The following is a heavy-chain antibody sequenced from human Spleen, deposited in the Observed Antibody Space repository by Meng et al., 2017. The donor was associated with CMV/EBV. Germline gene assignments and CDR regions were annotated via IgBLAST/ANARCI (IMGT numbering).Heavy chain of an antibody. CDR1: GYAFTTYG. D-gene: IGHD3-22*01. CDR3: GRGGYDSGWRSLDC. Sequence: ATVKVSCKASGYAFTTYGITWLRQAPGQRLECMGWISGDNGDTDYAQKLQGRFTMTRDTSTRTAYMELRSLRSDDTAVYYCGRGGYDSGWRSLDCWGQGTLVTVSS. V-gene: IGHV1-18*01. CDR2: ISGDNGDT. J-gene: IGHJ4*02.